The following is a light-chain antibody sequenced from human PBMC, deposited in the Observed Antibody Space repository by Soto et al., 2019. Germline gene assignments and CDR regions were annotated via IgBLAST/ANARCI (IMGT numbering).Light chain of an antibody. CDR2: GAS. V-gene: IGKV3-20*01. CDR1: QDLTASY. J-gene: IGKJ2*01. Sequence: EIVLTQSPGTLSLSPGERATLSCRASQDLTASYLAWYQQKPGQAPRLLIYGASNRATGISDRFSGSGSGTDFTLTIRRLEPEDFAVYYCQQYNNSPYTFGQGTKLEIK. CDR3: QQYNNSPYT.